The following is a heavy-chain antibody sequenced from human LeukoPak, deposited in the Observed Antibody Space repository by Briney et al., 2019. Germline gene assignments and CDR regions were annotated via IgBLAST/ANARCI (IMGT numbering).Heavy chain of an antibody. D-gene: IGHD6-6*01. V-gene: IGHV1-2*02. CDR2: INPNSGRT. J-gene: IGHJ4*02. CDR3: AREEQLASFDY. CDR1: GYTFTGYY. Sequence: GASLKVSCKASGYTFTGYYMHWVRQAPGQGLEWMGWINPNSGRTNYAQKFQGRVTMTRDTSISTAYMELSRLRSDDTAVYYCAREEQLASFDYWGQGALVTVSS.